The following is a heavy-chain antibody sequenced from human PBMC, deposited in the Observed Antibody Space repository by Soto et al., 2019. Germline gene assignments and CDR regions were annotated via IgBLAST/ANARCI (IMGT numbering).Heavy chain of an antibody. Sequence: EVQLVESGGTLVKPGGSLRLSCVASGFTFSSSTMNWVRQPPGKGLEWVSSIISTSTHIYYGDSVKGRFTISRDNAKNSLYLQMNSLRAEDTAVYYCVKGRVTHSNSANDLWGQGTMVTVSS. CDR3: VKGRVTHSNSANDL. J-gene: IGHJ3*01. CDR2: IISTSTHI. CDR1: GFTFSSST. D-gene: IGHD4-4*01. V-gene: IGHV3-21*01.